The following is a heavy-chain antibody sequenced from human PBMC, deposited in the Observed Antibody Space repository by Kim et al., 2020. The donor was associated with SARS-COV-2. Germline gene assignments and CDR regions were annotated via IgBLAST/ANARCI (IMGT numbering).Heavy chain of an antibody. CDR2: INHSGST. V-gene: IGHV4-34*01. CDR1: GGSFSGYY. D-gene: IGHD3-10*01. J-gene: IGHJ4*02. Sequence: SETLSLTCAVYGGSFSGYYWSWIRQPPGKGLEWIGEINHSGSTNYNPSLKSRVTISVDTSKNQFSLKLSSVTAADTAVYYCAIRRGVRGVPRRNLGFDYWGQGTLVTVSS. CDR3: AIRRGVRGVPRRNLGFDY.